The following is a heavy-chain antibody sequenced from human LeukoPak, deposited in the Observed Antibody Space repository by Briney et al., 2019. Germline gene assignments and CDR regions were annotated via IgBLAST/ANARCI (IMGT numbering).Heavy chain of an antibody. D-gene: IGHD3-16*02. CDR3: AKESCSHICYPLGY. V-gene: IGHV3-11*01. J-gene: IGHJ4*02. Sequence: PGGSLRLSCAASGFTFSDYYMSWIRQAPGKGLEWVSYISSSSSTIYHADSVKGRFTISRDNAKNTLYLQMNSLRAEDTAVYYCAKESCSHICYPLGYWGQGTLVTVSS. CDR2: ISSSSSTI. CDR1: GFTFSDYY.